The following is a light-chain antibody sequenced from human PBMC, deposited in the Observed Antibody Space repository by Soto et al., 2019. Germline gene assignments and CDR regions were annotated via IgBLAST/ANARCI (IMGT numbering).Light chain of an antibody. V-gene: IGKV1-5*01. CDR3: QHYNSDPWT. CDR1: QTIRRW. J-gene: IGKJ1*01. CDR2: DAS. Sequence: DIEMTQSPSTLSASVEDRVTITCRASQTIRRWLAWYQQRPGKAPKVLIYDASTLESGVPARFSGSGSETEFTLTISSLQPEDSATYYCQHYNSDPWTFGQGTKVDIK.